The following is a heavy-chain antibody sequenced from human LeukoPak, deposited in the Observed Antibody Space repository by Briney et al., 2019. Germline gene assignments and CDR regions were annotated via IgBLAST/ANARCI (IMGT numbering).Heavy chain of an antibody. CDR3: ARDRDPGIVGANAFDI. J-gene: IGHJ3*02. CDR2: IKQDGSKK. V-gene: IGHV3-7*01. D-gene: IGHD1-26*01. CDR1: GFPFSSYW. Sequence: GGSLRLSCVASGFPFSSYWMTWVRQAPGKGLEWVANIKQDGSKKSYVDSVKGRFTISRDNAKNSLYLQMNSLRAEDTAVYYCARDRDPGIVGANAFDIWGQGTMVTVSS.